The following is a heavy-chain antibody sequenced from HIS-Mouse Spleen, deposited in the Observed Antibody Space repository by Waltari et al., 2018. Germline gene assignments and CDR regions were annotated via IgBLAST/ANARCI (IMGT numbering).Heavy chain of an antibody. CDR1: GGYIRSSSSY. D-gene: IGHD6-13*01. CDR3: AREIPYSSSWYDWYFDL. Sequence: QLQLQESGPGLGKPSETLSLTCTVAGGYIRSSSSYWGRIRHPPGKGLEWIGSIYYSGSTYYNPSLKSRVTISVDTSKNQFSLKLSSVTAADTTVYYCAREIPYSSSWYDWYFDLWGRGTLVTVSS. J-gene: IGHJ2*01. V-gene: IGHV4-39*07. CDR2: IYYSGST.